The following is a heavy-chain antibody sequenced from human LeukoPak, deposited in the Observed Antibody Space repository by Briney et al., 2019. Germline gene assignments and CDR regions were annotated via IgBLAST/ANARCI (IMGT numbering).Heavy chain of an antibody. V-gene: IGHV4-4*02. J-gene: IGHJ4*02. CDR1: GGSITQTNY. CDR3: AREGGPYRPLDY. D-gene: IGHD3-16*01. Sequence: SETLSLTCDVSGGSITQTNYRTWVRQPPGKGLEWIGEVNLQGSTNYNPSLMGRVAISVDTSENHVSLQLTSVTAADTAVYYCAREGGPYRPLDYSGQGTLVTVS. CDR2: VNLQGST.